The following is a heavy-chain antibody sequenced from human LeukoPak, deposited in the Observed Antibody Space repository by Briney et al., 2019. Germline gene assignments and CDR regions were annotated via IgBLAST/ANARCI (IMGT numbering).Heavy chain of an antibody. Sequence: ASVKASCKASGYTFTGYYMHWVRQAPGQGLEWMGWINPNSGGTNYAQKFQGWVTMTRDTSISTAYMELSRLRSDDTAVYYCARDATGTRPITFDMDVWGQGTTVTVSS. D-gene: IGHD1/OR15-1a*01. V-gene: IGHV1-2*04. CDR3: ARDATGTRPITFDMDV. CDR2: INPNSGGT. CDR1: GYTFTGYY. J-gene: IGHJ6*02.